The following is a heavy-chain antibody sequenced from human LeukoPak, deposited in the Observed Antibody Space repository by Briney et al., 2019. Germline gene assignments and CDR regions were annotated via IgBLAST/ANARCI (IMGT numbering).Heavy chain of an antibody. CDR2: NIPIFGTA. CDR1: GGTFISYA. CDR3: ARAPHSSGWGYYYGMDV. D-gene: IGHD6-19*01. Sequence: SVKVSCKASGGTFISYAISWVRQAPGQGLEWMGGNIPIFGTANYAQKFQGRVTITADESTSTAYMELSSLRSEDTAVYYCARAPHSSGWGYYYGMDVWGQGTTVTVSS. V-gene: IGHV1-69*01. J-gene: IGHJ6*02.